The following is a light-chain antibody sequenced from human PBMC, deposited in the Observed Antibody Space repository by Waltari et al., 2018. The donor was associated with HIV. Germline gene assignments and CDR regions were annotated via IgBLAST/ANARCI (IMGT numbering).Light chain of an antibody. CDR3: VLYMGSGILV. Sequence: QTLVPQEPSFSGSPTGTVTLTCGWTCCSVYHNYYPRWYQQTPGQAPRTLIYSTNTRSSGVPDRFSGSIRGNKAALTSTGAQADDESDYYCVLYMGSGILVFGGGTKLTVL. CDR1: CCSVYHNYY. CDR2: STN. J-gene: IGLJ3*02. V-gene: IGLV8-61*01.